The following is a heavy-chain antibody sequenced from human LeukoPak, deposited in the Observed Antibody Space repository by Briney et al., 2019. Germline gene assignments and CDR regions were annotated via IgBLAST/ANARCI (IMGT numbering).Heavy chain of an antibody. D-gene: IGHD3-22*01. Sequence: KPSETLSLTCTVSGYSISSGYYWGWIRQPPGKGLEWIGYIYYSGSTNYNPSLKSRVTISVDTSKNQFSLKLSSVTAADTAVYYCARAGYGYYDSSGYPEYFQHWGQGTLVTVSS. CDR1: GYSISSGYY. V-gene: IGHV4-61*01. CDR3: ARAGYGYYDSSGYPEYFQH. CDR2: IYYSGST. J-gene: IGHJ1*01.